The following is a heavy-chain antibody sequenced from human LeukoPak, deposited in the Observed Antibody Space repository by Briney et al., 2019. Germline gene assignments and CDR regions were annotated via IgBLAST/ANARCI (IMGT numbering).Heavy chain of an antibody. CDR2: INHSGST. J-gene: IGHJ4*02. CDR3: ASLSYDSSGYYRY. CDR1: SGSFSGYY. Sequence: PSETLSLTCAVYSGSFSGYYWSWIRQPPGKGLEWIGEINHSGSTNYNPSLKSRVTISVDTSKNQFSLKLSSVTAADTAVYYCASLSYDSSGYYRYWGQGTLVTVSS. V-gene: IGHV4-34*01. D-gene: IGHD3-22*01.